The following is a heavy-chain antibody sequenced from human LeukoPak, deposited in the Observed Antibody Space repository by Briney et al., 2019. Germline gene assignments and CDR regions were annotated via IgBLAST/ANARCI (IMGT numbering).Heavy chain of an antibody. V-gene: IGHV3-74*01. CDR2: ISSDGSST. J-gene: IGHJ6*03. D-gene: IGHD3-10*01. CDR3: AYGSGREGYMDV. Sequence: GGSLRLFCAASGFTFSSYWMHWVRQGPGKGLVWVSFISSDGSSTNYADSVKGRFTISRDNAKNTLYLQMNSLRAEDTAVYYCAYGSGREGYMDVWGKGTTVTVSS. CDR1: GFTFSSYW.